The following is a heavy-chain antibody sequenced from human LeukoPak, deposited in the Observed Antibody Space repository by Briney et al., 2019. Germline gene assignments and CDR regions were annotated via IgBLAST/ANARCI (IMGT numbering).Heavy chain of an antibody. D-gene: IGHD3-10*01. CDR2: INPNSGGT. Sequence: GASVKVSCKASGYTFSSYAMNWVRQAPGQGLEWMGWINPNSGGTNYAQKFQGRVTMTRDTSISTAYMELSRLRSDDTAVYYCARVVRGSGSFDYWGQGTLVTVSS. V-gene: IGHV1-2*02. J-gene: IGHJ4*02. CDR1: GYTFSSYA. CDR3: ARVVRGSGSFDY.